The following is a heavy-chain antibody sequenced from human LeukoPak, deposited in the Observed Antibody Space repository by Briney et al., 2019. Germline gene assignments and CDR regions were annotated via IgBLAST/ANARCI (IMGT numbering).Heavy chain of an antibody. Sequence: ASVKVSCKASGYTFTSYGISWVRQAPGQGLERMGWISAYNGNTNYAQKLQGRVTMTTDTSTSTAYMELRSLRSDDTAVYYCARVTARLYYYYGMDVWGQGTTVTVSS. V-gene: IGHV1-18*01. CDR3: ARVTARLYYYYGMDV. CDR1: GYTFTSYG. J-gene: IGHJ6*02. CDR2: ISAYNGNT.